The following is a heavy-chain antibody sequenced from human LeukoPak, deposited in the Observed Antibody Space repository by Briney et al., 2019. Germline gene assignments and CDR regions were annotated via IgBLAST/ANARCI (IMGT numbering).Heavy chain of an antibody. CDR3: ARGGGIFGVASFDY. CDR1: GYTFTSYD. V-gene: IGHV1-8*01. CDR2: MNPNSGNT. D-gene: IGHD3-3*01. J-gene: IGHJ4*02. Sequence: ASVKVSCKASGYTFTSYDINWVRQATGQGLEWMGWMNPNSGNTGYAQKFQGRVTITRNTSISTAYMELSSLRSEDTAVYYCARGGGIFGVASFDYWGQGTLVTVSS.